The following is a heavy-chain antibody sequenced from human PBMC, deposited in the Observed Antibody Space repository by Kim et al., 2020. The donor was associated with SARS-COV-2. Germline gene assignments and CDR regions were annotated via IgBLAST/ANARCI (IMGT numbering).Heavy chain of an antibody. CDR1: GFTFSSYS. CDR2: ISSSSSYI. D-gene: IGHD1-26*01. J-gene: IGHJ4*02. Sequence: GGSLRLSCAASGFTFSSYSMNWVRQAPGKGLEWVSSISSSSSYIYYADSVKGRFTISRDNAKNSLYLQMNSLRAEDTAVYYCARVGWEFPFDNWGQGTLVTVSS. CDR3: ARVGWEFPFDN. V-gene: IGHV3-21*01.